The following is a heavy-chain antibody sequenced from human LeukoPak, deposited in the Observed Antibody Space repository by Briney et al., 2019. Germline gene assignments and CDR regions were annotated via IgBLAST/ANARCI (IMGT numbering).Heavy chain of an antibody. CDR1: GGTFSSYA. CDR3: ARGSVIVGAMAYFDY. V-gene: IGHV1-69*13. Sequence: ASVKVSCKASGGTFSSYAISWVRQAPGQGLEWMGGIIPIFGTANYAQKLQGRVTITADESTSTAYMELSSLRSEDTAVYYCARGSVIVGAMAYFDYWGQGTLVTVSS. J-gene: IGHJ4*02. CDR2: IIPIFGTA. D-gene: IGHD1-26*01.